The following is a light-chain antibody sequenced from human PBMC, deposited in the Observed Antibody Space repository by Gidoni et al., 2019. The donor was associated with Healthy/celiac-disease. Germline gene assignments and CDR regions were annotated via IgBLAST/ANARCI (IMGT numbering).Light chain of an antibody. CDR2: DAS. CDR3: QQRSNWPYT. J-gene: IGKJ2*01. Sequence: EIVLRQSPATLSLSPGERATLSCSASQSVSSYLAWYQQKPGQAPRLLIYDASNRATGITARFSGSGSGTDFTLTISSLEPEDFAVYYCQQRSNWPYTFGQGTKLEIK. CDR1: QSVSSY. V-gene: IGKV3-11*01.